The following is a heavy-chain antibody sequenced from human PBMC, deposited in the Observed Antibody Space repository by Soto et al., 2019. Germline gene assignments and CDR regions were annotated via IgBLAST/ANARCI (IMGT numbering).Heavy chain of an antibody. CDR3: SRSGYSYGPIFA. CDR2: FIPIFGTA. V-gene: IGHV1-69*01. D-gene: IGHD5-18*01. J-gene: IGHJ5*02. Sequence: QVKLEQSGAEMKKPGSSVKVSCKASRDTFSSPGFSWVRRAPGQGLEWMGGFIPIFGTANYAPNFQGRVSITADESTGMVYMDLSSLRSDDTAVYYCSRSGYSYGPIFAWGQGTLVSVSS. CDR1: RDTFSSPG.